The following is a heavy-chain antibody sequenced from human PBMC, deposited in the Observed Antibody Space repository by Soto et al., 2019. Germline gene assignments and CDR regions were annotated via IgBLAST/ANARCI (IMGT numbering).Heavy chain of an antibody. CDR3: AKTANGWFSAFEI. V-gene: IGHV3-23*01. CDR2: IRFSGGTT. CDR1: GFTFSSYA. Sequence: EVQLLESGGGLVQPGGSLRLSCAASGFTFSSYAMSWVRQAPGKGLEWVLAIRFSGGTTYYADSVKGRFPFSSDNSKNTLYLQMNSLRAEDTAVYYCAKTANGWFSAFEIWGQGTMVTVSS. D-gene: IGHD6-19*01. J-gene: IGHJ3*02.